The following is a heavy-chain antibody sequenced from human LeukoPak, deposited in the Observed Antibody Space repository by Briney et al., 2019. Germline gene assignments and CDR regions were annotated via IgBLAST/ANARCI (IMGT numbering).Heavy chain of an antibody. Sequence: SETLSLTCAVYGGSFSGYYWSWIRQPPGKGLEWIGEINHSGSTNYNPSLKSRVTISVDTSKNQFSLKLSSVTAADTAVYYCARQYCSSTSCYGDFDYWGQGTLVTVSS. CDR3: ARQYCSSTSCYGDFDY. D-gene: IGHD2-2*01. J-gene: IGHJ4*02. CDR1: GGSFSGYY. CDR2: INHSGST. V-gene: IGHV4-34*01.